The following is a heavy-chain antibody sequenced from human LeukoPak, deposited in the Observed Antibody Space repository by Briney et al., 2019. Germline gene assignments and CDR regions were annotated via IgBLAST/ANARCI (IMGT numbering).Heavy chain of an antibody. CDR2: INPNSGGT. Sequence: GASVKVSCKASGYTFTGYYMHWVRQAPGQGLEWMGWINPNSGGTNYAQKLQGRVTMTRDTSISTAYMELSRLRSDDTAVYYCARAPHKTIVGAIAYWGQGTLVTVSS. V-gene: IGHV1-2*02. CDR1: GYTFTGYY. CDR3: ARAPHKTIVGAIAY. J-gene: IGHJ4*02. D-gene: IGHD1-26*01.